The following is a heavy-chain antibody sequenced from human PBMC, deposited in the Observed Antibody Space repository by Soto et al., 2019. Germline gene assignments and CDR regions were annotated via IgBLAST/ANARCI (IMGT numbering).Heavy chain of an antibody. CDR2: IYSDVYSAGTT. J-gene: IGHJ6*02. CDR3: ARALVEVINSNADYYGLDV. CDR1: GFTVSNNY. V-gene: IGHV3-53*01. Sequence: EVQLVESGGGLIQPGGSLRLSCEASGFTVSNNYMTWVRQAPGKGLEWVSLIYSDVYSAGTTYYADSVKGRFTIFRDNSKNTLYLQMDRLRAEDTAVYFCARALVEVINSNADYYGLDVWGQGTTVTVSS. D-gene: IGHD2-8*02.